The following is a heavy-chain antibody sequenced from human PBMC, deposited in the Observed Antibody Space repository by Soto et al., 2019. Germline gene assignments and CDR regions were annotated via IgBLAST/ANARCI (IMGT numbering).Heavy chain of an antibody. J-gene: IGHJ4*02. Sequence: QVQLVESGGGVVQPGRSLRLSCAASGFTFSSYGMHWVRQAPGKGLEWVAVISYDGSNKYYADSVKGRFTISRDNSKNXLYLQMNSLRAEDTAVYYCAKDEEEQWLVSWAFDYWGQGTLVTVSS. CDR1: GFTFSSYG. D-gene: IGHD6-19*01. CDR3: AKDEEEQWLVSWAFDY. V-gene: IGHV3-30*18. CDR2: ISYDGSNK.